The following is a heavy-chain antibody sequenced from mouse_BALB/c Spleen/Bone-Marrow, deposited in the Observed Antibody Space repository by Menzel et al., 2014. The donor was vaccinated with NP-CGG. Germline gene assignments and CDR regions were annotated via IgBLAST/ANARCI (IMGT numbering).Heavy chain of an antibody. CDR2: INNSGGST. CDR1: GFTFSSYG. J-gene: IGHJ1*01. CDR3: ARVYGWYFDV. D-gene: IGHD1-1*01. Sequence: EVKLEESGGGLVQPGGSLKLSCVASGFTFSSYGMSWVRQTPDKRLELVATINNSGGSTYYPDSVKGQFTISRDNAKNTLYLQMSSLKSEDTAMYYCARVYGWYFDVWGAGTTVTVSS. V-gene: IGHV5-6-3*01.